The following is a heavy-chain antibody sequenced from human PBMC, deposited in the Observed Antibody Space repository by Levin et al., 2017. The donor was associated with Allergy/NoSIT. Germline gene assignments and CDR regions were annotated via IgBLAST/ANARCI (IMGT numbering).Heavy chain of an antibody. V-gene: IGHV3-15*01. CDR1: GFTFNNAW. CDR3: TTMGNYAVVTFDL. CDR2: IKSKSAGGTI. J-gene: IGHJ3*01. D-gene: IGHD2-2*01. Sequence: GGSLRLSCGASGFTFNNAWMNWVRQVPGKGLEWVGRIKSKSAGGTIDYAAAVKGRFIISRDDSKNILYLQMNSLKTDDTAVYFCTTMGNYAVVTFDLWGQGTMVTVSS.